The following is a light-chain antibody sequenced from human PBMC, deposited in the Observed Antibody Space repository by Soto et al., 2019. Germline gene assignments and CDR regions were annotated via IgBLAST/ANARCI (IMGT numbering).Light chain of an antibody. CDR1: SDDVGGYNY. J-gene: IGLJ3*02. CDR3: SSYTRSSTWV. Sequence: QSALTQPASVSGSPGQSITISCTGTSDDVGGYNYVSWYQQYPGKAPQLIIYEVSNRPSGVSNRFSGSKSVNTASLTISGLRAEDEADYYRSSYTRSSTWVFGGGTKVTVL. V-gene: IGLV2-14*01. CDR2: EVS.